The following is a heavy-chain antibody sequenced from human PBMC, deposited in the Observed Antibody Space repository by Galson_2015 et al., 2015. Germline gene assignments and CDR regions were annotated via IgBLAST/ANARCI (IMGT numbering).Heavy chain of an antibody. V-gene: IGHV3-48*02. CDR3: ARDPWRGSYKVFYFDY. CDR2: ISSSSATI. CDR1: GFTFSSYT. D-gene: IGHD1-26*01. J-gene: IGHJ4*02. Sequence: SLSLSCAASGFTFSSYTISWVRQAPGEGLEWVSYISSSSATIYYADSVKGRFTISRDNAKNSLYLQMSSLRDEDTAVYYCARDPWRGSYKVFYFDYWGQGTLVTVSS.